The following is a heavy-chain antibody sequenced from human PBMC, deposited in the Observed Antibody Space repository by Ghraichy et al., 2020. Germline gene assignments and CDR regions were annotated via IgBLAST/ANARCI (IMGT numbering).Heavy chain of an antibody. CDR2: ISGSGGST. Sequence: GESLNISCAASGFTFSSYAMSWVRQAPGKGLEWVSAISGSGGSTYYADSVKGRFTISRDNSKNTLYLQVNSLRAEDTAVYYCAKDVPLVGVNYDFWSGYLARGGLDYWGQGTLVTVSS. J-gene: IGHJ4*02. V-gene: IGHV3-23*01. CDR3: AKDVPLVGVNYDFWSGYLARGGLDY. CDR1: GFTFSSYA. D-gene: IGHD3-3*01.